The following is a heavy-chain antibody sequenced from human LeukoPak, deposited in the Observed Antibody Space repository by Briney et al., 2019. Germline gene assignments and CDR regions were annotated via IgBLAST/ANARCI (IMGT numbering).Heavy chain of an antibody. CDR3: ASWYYYDSSGYYERLGY. J-gene: IGHJ4*02. V-gene: IGHV1-69*13. Sequence: ASVKVSCKASGGTFSSYAISWVRQAPGQGLEWMGGIIPIFGTANYAQKFQGGVTITADESTSTAYMELSSLRSEDTAVYYCASWYYYDSSGYYERLGYWGQGTLVTVSS. D-gene: IGHD3-22*01. CDR2: IIPIFGTA. CDR1: GGTFSSYA.